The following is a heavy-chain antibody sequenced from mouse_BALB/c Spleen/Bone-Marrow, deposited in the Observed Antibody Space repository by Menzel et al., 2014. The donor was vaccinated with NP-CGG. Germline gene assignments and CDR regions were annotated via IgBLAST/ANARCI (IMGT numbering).Heavy chain of an antibody. V-gene: IGHV1-69*01. J-gene: IGHJ3*01. CDR2: IDTSDSYT. D-gene: IGHD1-2*01. CDR3: ARVGTTATFAY. CDR1: GYTFTDYW. Sequence: VQLQQSGAELVMPGASVKMSCKASGYTFTDYWMHWVKQRPGQGLEWIGAIDTSDSYTSYNQKFKGKATLTVDESSSTAYMQLRSLTSEDSAVYYCARVGTTATFAYWGQGTLVTVSA.